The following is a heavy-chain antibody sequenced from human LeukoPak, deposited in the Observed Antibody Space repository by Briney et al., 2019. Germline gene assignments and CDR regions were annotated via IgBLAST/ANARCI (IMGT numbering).Heavy chain of an antibody. CDR1: GFTFDDYA. Sequence: PGGSLRLSCAASGFTFDDYAMHWVRQAPGKGLEWVSLIHTDGTTYYAHSLKGRFAISRDNSKKSLYLQINRLTTDDTALYYCAKTRRTRTEYADFDRWGQGTLVTVSS. D-gene: IGHD2-2*01. V-gene: IGHV3-43*02. CDR2: IHTDGTT. J-gene: IGHJ4*02. CDR3: AKTRRTRTEYADFDR.